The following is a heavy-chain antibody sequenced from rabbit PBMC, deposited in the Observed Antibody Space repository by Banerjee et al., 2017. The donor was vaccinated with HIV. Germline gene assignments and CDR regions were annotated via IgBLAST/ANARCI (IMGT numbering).Heavy chain of an antibody. J-gene: IGHJ4*01. CDR3: ARDAGYAGSNL. CDR2: IYAGSSANT. Sequence: QSLEESGGDLVKPGASLTLTCTASGFSFSNTNYMCWVRQAPGKGLEWIACIYAGSSANTYYASWAKGRFTISRSTSLNTVTLQMTSLTAADTATYFCARDAGYAGSNLWGQGTLVTVS. D-gene: IGHD4-2*01. V-gene: IGHV1S40*01. CDR1: GFSFSNTNY.